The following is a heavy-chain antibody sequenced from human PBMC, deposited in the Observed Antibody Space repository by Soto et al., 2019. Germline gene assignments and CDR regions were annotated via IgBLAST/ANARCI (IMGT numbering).Heavy chain of an antibody. Sequence: QVQLVQSGAEVKKPESSVKVSCKAPGGTFSTYAISWVRQAPGQGLEWMGGIIPMFGTANYAQRFQDRVTIAADESTKTVYMELSSPRSGDTAVYFCASGIQLWLRRINNGYSGWGQGTLVTVSS. V-gene: IGHV1-69*12. CDR2: IIPMFGTA. D-gene: IGHD5-18*01. CDR3: ASGIQLWLRRINNGYSG. J-gene: IGHJ4*02. CDR1: GGTFSTYA.